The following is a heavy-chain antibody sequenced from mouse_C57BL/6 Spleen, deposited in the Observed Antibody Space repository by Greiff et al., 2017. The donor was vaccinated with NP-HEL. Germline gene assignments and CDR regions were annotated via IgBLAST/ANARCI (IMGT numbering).Heavy chain of an antibody. CDR1: GFTFSDYG. D-gene: IGHD2-3*01. CDR2: ISSGSSTI. J-gene: IGHJ4*01. V-gene: IGHV5-17*01. CDR3: ARALDGYYEYAMDY. Sequence: DVKLVESGGGLVKPGGSLKLSCAASGFTFSDYGMHWVRQAPEKGLEWVAYISSGSSTIYYADTVKGRFTISRDNAKNTLFLQMTSLRSEDTAMYYCARALDGYYEYAMDYWGQGTSVTVSS.